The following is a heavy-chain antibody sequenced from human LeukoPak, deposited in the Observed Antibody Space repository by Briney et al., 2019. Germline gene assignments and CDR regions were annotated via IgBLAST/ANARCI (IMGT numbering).Heavy chain of an antibody. CDR3: ARESAAEDYFDY. V-gene: IGHV4-30-2*01. CDR1: GGSISSGGYY. J-gene: IGHJ4*02. CDR2: IYHSGST. Sequence: TSETLSLTCTVSGGSISSGGYYWSWIRQPPGKGLEWIGYIYHSGSTYYNPSLKSRVTISVDRSKNQFSLKLSSVTAADTAVYYCARESAAEDYFDYWAREPWSPSPQ.